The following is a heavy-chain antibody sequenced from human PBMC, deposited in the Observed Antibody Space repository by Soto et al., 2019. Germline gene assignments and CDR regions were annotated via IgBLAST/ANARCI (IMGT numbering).Heavy chain of an antibody. CDR2: INPNSGGT. CDR1: GYTFTGYY. V-gene: IGHV1-2*02. Sequence: ASVKVSCKASGYTFTGYYMHWVRQAPGQGLEWMGWINPNSGGTNYAQKFQGRVTMTRDTSISTAYMELSRLRSDDTAVYYCAGVGSSIAARLYGMDVWGQGTTVTVSS. J-gene: IGHJ6*02. CDR3: AGVGSSIAARLYGMDV. D-gene: IGHD6-6*01.